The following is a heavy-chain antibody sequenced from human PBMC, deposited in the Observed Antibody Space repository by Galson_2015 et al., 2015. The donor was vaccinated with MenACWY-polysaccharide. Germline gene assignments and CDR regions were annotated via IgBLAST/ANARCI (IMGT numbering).Heavy chain of an antibody. J-gene: IGHJ6*03. Sequence: SLRLSCAASGLTFDDYAMHWVRQAPGKGLEWVSGISWNSGNIGYADSVKGRFTISRDSAKNSLNLQMNSLRAEDTALYYCAKDWGSIAGRWGGMDVWGKGTTVTVSS. V-gene: IGHV3-9*01. CDR2: ISWNSGNI. D-gene: IGHD6-6*01. CDR3: AKDWGSIAGRWGGMDV. CDR1: GLTFDDYA.